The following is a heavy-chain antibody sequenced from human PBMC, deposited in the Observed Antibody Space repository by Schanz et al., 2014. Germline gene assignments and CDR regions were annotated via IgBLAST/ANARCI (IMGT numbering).Heavy chain of an antibody. J-gene: IGHJ5*02. D-gene: IGHD3-9*01. CDR3: AKAADWPVTRFDP. V-gene: IGHV3-23*01. CDR1: GFTLSNYA. Sequence: EVQLLESGGGLVQPGGSLRLSCAASGFTLSNYAMSWVRQAPGKGLEWVSALSEGGGGTHYADSVRGRFTISSDSSKNTLYRQMSSLRADDTAVYYGAKAADWPVTRFDPWGQGTLVTVSS. CDR2: LSEGGGGT.